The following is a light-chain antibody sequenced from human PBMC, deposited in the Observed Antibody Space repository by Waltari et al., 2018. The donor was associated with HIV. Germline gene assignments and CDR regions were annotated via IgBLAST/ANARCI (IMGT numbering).Light chain of an antibody. J-gene: IGLJ2*01. CDR3: QSYDSSLSVV. Sequence: QSVLTQPPSVSGAPGQRVTISCTGSRSNIGAGYDVHWYQHFPGRAPKLLIYGHSNRASGVPGRFSGSRSGASASLAITGLRAEDEADYYCQSYDSSLSVVFGGGTTLTVL. CDR2: GHS. V-gene: IGLV1-40*03. CDR1: RSNIGAGYD.